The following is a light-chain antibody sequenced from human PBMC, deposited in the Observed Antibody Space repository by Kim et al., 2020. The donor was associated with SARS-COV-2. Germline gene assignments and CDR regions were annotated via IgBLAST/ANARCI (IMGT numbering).Light chain of an antibody. CDR2: DAS. Sequence: DVQMTQSPSSLSASVGDRVTITCQASQDLNNYLNWYQQKPGKAPKLLIYDASNLETGVPSRFSGSGSGTDFTFTITSLQPEDIATYYCQQDEIVPPTFGRGTKLEIK. V-gene: IGKV1-33*01. CDR3: QQDEIVPPT. J-gene: IGKJ2*01. CDR1: QDLNNY.